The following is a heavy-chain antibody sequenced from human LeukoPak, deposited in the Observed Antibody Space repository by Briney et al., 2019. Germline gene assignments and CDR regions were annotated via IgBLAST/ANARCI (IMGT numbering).Heavy chain of an antibody. J-gene: IGHJ4*02. D-gene: IGHD3-10*01. V-gene: IGHV3-11*01. CDR1: GFNFSDYY. CDR3: ARAPPYGSGSPIDY. CDR2: ISSSGSTI. Sequence: GGSLRLSCAASGFNFSDYYMSWIRQAPGKGLEWVSYISSSGSTIYYADSVKGRFTISRDNAKNSLYLQMNSLRAEDTAVYYCARAPPYGSGSPIDYWGQGTLVTVSS.